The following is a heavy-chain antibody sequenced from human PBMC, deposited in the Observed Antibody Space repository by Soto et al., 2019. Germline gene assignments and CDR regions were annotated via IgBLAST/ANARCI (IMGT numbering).Heavy chain of an antibody. Sequence: THSLTLDCRSSGFSVRSSGVRVSWVRLPPAKALERHSLIYCGGDNRHSQSLQNRLTITKDTSKNQVVLTMTNIDPVDTTTYYGAHRPQCRYYVDYWGQGTLVTVSS. V-gene: IGHV2-5*02. CDR2: IYCGGDN. CDR3: AHRPQCRYYVDY. CDR1: GFSVRSSGVR. J-gene: IGHJ4*01.